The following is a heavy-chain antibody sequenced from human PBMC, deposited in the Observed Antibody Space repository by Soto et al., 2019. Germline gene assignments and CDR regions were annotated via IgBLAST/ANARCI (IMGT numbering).Heavy chain of an antibody. CDR1: GYTFTGYY. J-gene: IGHJ2*01. V-gene: IGHV1-2*04. D-gene: IGHD7-27*01. Sequence: ASVKVSCKASGYTFTGYYMHWVRQAPGQGLEWMGWINPNSGGTNYAQKFQGWVTMTRDTSISTAYMELSRLRSDDTAGYYCARRGDAEKLTGDQSGVVDWYFDLWGRGTLVTVSS. CDR2: INPNSGGT. CDR3: ARRGDAEKLTGDQSGVVDWYFDL.